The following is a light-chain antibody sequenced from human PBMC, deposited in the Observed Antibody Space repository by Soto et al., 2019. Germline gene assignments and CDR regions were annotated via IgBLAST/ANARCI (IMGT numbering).Light chain of an antibody. CDR1: SSDIGGYDY. V-gene: IGLV2-14*01. J-gene: IGLJ1*01. Sequence: QSALTQPASVSGSPGQSITISCTGTSSDIGGYDYVSWYQQRPGKAPKLMIYEVRYRPSGVSNRFSGSKSGNTASLTTSGLQAEDEAVYYCCSYTRTSNHYFFGSGTKVTVL. CDR2: EVR. CDR3: CSYTRTSNHYF.